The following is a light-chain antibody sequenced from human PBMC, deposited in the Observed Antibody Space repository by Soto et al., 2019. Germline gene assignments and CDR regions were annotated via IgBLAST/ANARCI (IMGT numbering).Light chain of an antibody. Sequence: QSALTQPASVSGSPGQSITISCTGTSSDVGGYDYVSWYQQHPGKAPKLMIYDVTNRPSGVSNRFSGSKSGNTASLTISGRQAEDEADYYCISYASINTYVFGTGTQLTVL. CDR2: DVT. J-gene: IGLJ1*01. CDR1: SSDVGGYDY. CDR3: ISYASINTYV. V-gene: IGLV2-14*01.